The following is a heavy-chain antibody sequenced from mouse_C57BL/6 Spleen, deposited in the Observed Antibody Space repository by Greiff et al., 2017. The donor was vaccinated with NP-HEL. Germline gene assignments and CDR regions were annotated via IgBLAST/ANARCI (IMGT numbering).Heavy chain of an antibody. CDR3: ARGPSSYTAY. CDR2: IYPNSGGT. V-gene: IGHV1-72*01. CDR1: GYTFTSYW. D-gene: IGHD1-1*01. Sequence: QVQLQQPGAELVKPGASVKLSCKASGYTFTSYWMHWVKQRPGRGLEWIGRIYPNSGGTKYNEKFKSKATLTVDKSSSTAYMQLSSLTSEDSAVFYCARGPSSYTAYWGQGTLVTVSA. J-gene: IGHJ3*01.